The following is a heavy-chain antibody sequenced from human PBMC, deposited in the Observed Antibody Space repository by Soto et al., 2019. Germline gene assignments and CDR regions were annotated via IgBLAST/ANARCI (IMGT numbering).Heavy chain of an antibody. CDR1: GFSLSGSGMC. CDR3: ARMRIHPSSDEYPGVPYDF. V-gene: IGHV2-70*01. D-gene: IGHD5-18*01. J-gene: IGHJ4*02. Sequence: SCPTLVNPTETLTLTCTVSGFSLSGSGMCVSWIRQPPGKTLEWLAVIDWDDDKYYTTSLQTRLSISKDTSKNQVVLTMTNMDPQDTATYYCARMRIHPSSDEYPGVPYDFWGPGTMVTVYS. CDR2: IDWDDDK.